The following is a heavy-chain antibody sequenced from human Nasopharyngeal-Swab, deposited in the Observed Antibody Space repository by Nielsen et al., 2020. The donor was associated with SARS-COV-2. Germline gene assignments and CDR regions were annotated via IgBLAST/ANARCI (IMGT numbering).Heavy chain of an antibody. CDR2: IHNSGST. V-gene: IGHV4-39*01. CDR3: ARGPGLLLGYYYYYGMDV. J-gene: IGHJ6*02. Sequence: WIRQPPGKGLEWIASIHNSGSTHFNPSFASRVTISGDASKNQFSLKLSSVTAADTAVYYCARGPGLLLGYYYYYGMDVWGQGTTVTVSS. D-gene: IGHD2-15*01.